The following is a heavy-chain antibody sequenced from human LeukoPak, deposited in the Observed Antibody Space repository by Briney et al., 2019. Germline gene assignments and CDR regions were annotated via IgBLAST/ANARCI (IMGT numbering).Heavy chain of an antibody. D-gene: IGHD3-22*01. J-gene: IGHJ4*02. Sequence: PGGSLRLSCAASGFTFDDYAMHWVRQAPGKGLEWVSGISWNSGSIGYADSVKGRFTISRDNAENSLYLQMNSLRAEDTALYYCAKDPDPKYYYDSSGYFDYWGQGTLVTVSS. CDR1: GFTFDDYA. CDR2: ISWNSGSI. CDR3: AKDPDPKYYYDSSGYFDY. V-gene: IGHV3-9*01.